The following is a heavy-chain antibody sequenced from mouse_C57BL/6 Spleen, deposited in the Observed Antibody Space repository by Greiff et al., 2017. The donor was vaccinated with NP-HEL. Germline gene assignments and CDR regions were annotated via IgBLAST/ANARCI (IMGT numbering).Heavy chain of an antibody. CDR3: ARWGTTVVATRGFDY. J-gene: IGHJ2*01. V-gene: IGHV1-55*01. D-gene: IGHD1-1*01. CDR2: IYPGSGST. CDR1: GYTFTSYW. Sequence: QVQLKQPGAELVKPGASVKMSCKASGYTFTSYWITWVKQRPGQGLEWIGDIYPGSGSTNYNEKFKSKATLTVDTSSSTAYMQLSSLTSEDSAVYYCARWGTTVVATRGFDYWGQGTTLTVSS.